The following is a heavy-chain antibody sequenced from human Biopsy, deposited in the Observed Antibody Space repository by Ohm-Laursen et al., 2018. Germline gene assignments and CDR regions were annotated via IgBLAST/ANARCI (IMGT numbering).Heavy chain of an antibody. Sequence: PLRLSCTASRFTFSDYFMSWIRQAPGKGLEWVSSISISGSYVSYAESVKGRFTISRDNSKNSLFLQMNSLRDEDTALYYCAKISSGGDCYPHAFDIWGQGTMVTVSS. D-gene: IGHD2-21*02. J-gene: IGHJ3*02. CDR3: AKISSGGDCYPHAFDI. CDR1: RFTFSDYF. V-gene: IGHV3-11*04. CDR2: ISISGSYV.